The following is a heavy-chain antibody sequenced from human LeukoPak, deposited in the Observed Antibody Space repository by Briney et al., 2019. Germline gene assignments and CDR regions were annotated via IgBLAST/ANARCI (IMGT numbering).Heavy chain of an antibody. J-gene: IGHJ4*02. V-gene: IGHV3-7*01. CDR1: GFIFSTYW. Sequence: GGSLRLSCAASGFIFSTYWMTWVRQVPGKGPEWVANINEDGSEKNYVDSLKGRFTISRDNAENSLYLQMNSLRAEDTAVYYCAKGSGLFGYWGQGTLVTVSS. D-gene: IGHD5-12*01. CDR2: INEDGSEK. CDR3: AKGSGLFGY.